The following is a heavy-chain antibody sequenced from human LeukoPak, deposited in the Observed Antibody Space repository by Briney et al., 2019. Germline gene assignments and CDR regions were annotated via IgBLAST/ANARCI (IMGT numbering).Heavy chain of an antibody. CDR1: GYTFTSYY. V-gene: IGHV1-46*01. CDR2: INPSGGST. Sequence: ASVKVSCKASGYTFTSYYMHWVRQAPGQGLEWMGIINPSGGSTSYAQKFQGRVTMTRDMSTSTVYMELSSLRSEDTAVYYCAREPYGSGGYQTPYNWFDPWGQGTLVTVSS. CDR3: AREPYGSGGYQTPYNWFDP. D-gene: IGHD3-10*01. J-gene: IGHJ5*02.